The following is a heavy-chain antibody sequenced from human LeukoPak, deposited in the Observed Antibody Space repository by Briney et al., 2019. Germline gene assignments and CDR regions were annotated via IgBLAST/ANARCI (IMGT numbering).Heavy chain of an antibody. CDR3: ARDGVYSSGRPVGGAFDI. J-gene: IGHJ3*02. D-gene: IGHD6-19*01. Sequence: ASVKVSCKASGYTFTGYYMHWVRQAPGQGLEWMGWINPNSGGTNYAQKFQGRVTMTRDTSISTAYMELSRLRSDDTAVYYCARDGVYSSGRPVGGAFDIWGQGTMVTVSS. V-gene: IGHV1-2*02. CDR1: GYTFTGYY. CDR2: INPNSGGT.